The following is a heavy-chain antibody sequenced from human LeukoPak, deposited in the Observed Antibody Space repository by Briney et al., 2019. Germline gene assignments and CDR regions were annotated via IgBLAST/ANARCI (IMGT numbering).Heavy chain of an antibody. CDR1: GYTFTSYG. CDR2: ISAYNGNT. CDR3: ARVAGTMTRGVGYFQH. J-gene: IGHJ1*01. Sequence: ASVKVSCKASGYTFTSYGISWVRQAPGQGLEWMGWISAYNGNTNYAQKLQGRVTMTTDTSTSTAYMELRSLRSDDTAVYYCARVAGTMTRGVGYFQHWGQGTLVTVSS. D-gene: IGHD3-10*01. V-gene: IGHV1-18*01.